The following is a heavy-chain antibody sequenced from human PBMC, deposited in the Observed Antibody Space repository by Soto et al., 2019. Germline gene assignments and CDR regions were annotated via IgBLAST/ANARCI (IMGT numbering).Heavy chain of an antibody. Sequence: EVQLVESGGGLIQPGGSLRLSCAASGFTVSRGSMSWVRQAPGKGLEWVSALHSDGSTYYADSVKGRFTISRDNSKNTLYVQINRLRAEDRAVYYCAGSIAAGGSLDYWGQGVLVTVSS. V-gene: IGHV3-53*01. CDR3: AGSIAAGGSLDY. J-gene: IGHJ4*02. CDR2: LHSDGST. D-gene: IGHD6-6*01. CDR1: GFTVSRGS.